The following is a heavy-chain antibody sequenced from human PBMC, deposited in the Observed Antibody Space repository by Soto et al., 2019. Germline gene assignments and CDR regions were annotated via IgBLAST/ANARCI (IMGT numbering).Heavy chain of an antibody. CDR2: INPSGGST. Sequence: ASVKVSCKASGYTFTSYYMHWVRQAPGQGLEWMGIINPSGGSTSYAQKFQDRVTMTRDTSTSTVYMELSSLRSEDTAVYYCARRGIDCTNGVCYLQYYFDYWGQGTLVTVSS. J-gene: IGHJ4*02. D-gene: IGHD2-8*01. V-gene: IGHV1-46*01. CDR1: GYTFTSYY. CDR3: ARRGIDCTNGVCYLQYYFDY.